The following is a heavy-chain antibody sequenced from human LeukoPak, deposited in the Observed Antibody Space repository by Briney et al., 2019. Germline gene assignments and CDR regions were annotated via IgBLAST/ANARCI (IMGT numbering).Heavy chain of an antibody. CDR2: IYYSGTT. CDR3: ARLWTRDYYFDY. D-gene: IGHD3-10*01. Sequence: SETLSLTCTVSGGSISSSSYFWGWIRQPPGKGLEWIGNIYYSGTTYYNPSLKSRVTISVDTSKNQFSLKLSSVTAADTAEYYCARLWTRDYYFDYWGQGTLVTVSS. J-gene: IGHJ4*02. CDR1: GGSISSSSYF. V-gene: IGHV4-39*01.